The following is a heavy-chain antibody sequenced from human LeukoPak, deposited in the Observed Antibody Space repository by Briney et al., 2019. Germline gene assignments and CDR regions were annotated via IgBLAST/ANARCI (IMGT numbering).Heavy chain of an antibody. D-gene: IGHD3-22*01. CDR1: GGSFSGYY. J-gene: IGHJ6*03. CDR2: INHSGST. CDR3: ARGLTVGYDSSGYYPIYYYYYMDV. Sequence: PSETLSLTCAVYGGSFSGYYWSWIRQPPGKGLEWVGEINHSGSTNYNPSLKSRVTISVDTSKNQFSLKLSSLTAADTAVYYCARGLTVGYDSSGYYPIYYYYYMDVWGKGTTVTVSS. V-gene: IGHV4-34*01.